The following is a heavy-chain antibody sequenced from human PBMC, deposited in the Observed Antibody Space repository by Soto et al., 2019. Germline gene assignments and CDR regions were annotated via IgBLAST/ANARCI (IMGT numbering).Heavy chain of an antibody. CDR1: GYTFTGYY. Sequence: ASVKVSCKASGYTFTGYYMHWVRQAPGQGLEWMGWINPNSGGTNYAQKFQGWVTMTRDTSISTAYMELSRLRSDDTAVYYCARAWYSSGWYFDYYVMDGWAQRTTVTVSS. J-gene: IGHJ6*02. CDR2: INPNSGGT. CDR3: ARAWYSSGWYFDYYVMDG. V-gene: IGHV1-2*04. D-gene: IGHD6-19*01.